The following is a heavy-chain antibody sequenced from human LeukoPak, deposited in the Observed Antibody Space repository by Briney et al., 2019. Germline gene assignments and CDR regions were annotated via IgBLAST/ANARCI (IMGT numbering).Heavy chain of an antibody. J-gene: IGHJ4*02. CDR2: INPSGGST. CDR1: GYTFTSYY. V-gene: IGHV1-46*01. D-gene: IGHD1-26*01. Sequence: ASVKVSCKASGYTFTSYYMHWVRQAPGQGLEWMGIINPSGGSTSYAQKFQGRVTMTRDMSTSTVYMELSSLRSEDTAVYYCARDSGSYYALGTFDYWGQGTLVTVSS. CDR3: ARDSGSYYALGTFDY.